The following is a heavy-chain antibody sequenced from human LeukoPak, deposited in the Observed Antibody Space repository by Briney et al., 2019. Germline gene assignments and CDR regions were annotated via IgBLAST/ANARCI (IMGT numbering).Heavy chain of an antibody. V-gene: IGHV4-30-2*01. CDR3: ARGQMATGYFDY. D-gene: IGHD5-12*01. CDR1: GVSISSGGYS. Sequence: PSETLSLTCAVSGVSISSGGYSWSWLRQPPGKGLEWIGYIYHSGSTYYNPSLKSRVTISVDRSKNQFSLKLSSVTAADTAVYYCARGQMATGYFDYWGQGTLVTVSS. J-gene: IGHJ4*02. CDR2: IYHSGST.